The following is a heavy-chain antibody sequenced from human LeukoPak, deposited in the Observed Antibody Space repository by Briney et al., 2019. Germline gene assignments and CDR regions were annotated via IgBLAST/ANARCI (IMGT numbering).Heavy chain of an antibody. CDR3: ARRNGHSWDVGNWFDP. V-gene: IGHV4-39*01. J-gene: IGHJ5*02. CDR1: GGSIISSSYY. Sequence: SETLSLTCSLSGGSIISSSYYWAWIRQPPGMGLEWIGSIYYSGITYYNPSLKSRATVSVDTSKNQFSLHLISVTVADTAVYYCARRNGHSWDVGNWFDPWGQGTLVTVSS. CDR2: IYYSGIT. D-gene: IGHD6-13*01.